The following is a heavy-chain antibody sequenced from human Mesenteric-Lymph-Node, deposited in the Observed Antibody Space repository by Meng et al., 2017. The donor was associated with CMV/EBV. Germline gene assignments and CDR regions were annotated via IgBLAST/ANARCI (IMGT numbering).Heavy chain of an antibody. CDR1: GFTFNTYA. D-gene: IGHD6-19*01. CDR2: ISGSGEST. Sequence: GGSLRLSCAASGFTFNTYAMNWVRLAPGKGLEWVGGISGSGESTYYVDSVKGRFTISRDNSKNTLYLEMNSLRAEDTALYYCASGWPIISGGPWRDTFNMWGQGTMVTVSS. V-gene: IGHV3-23*01. J-gene: IGHJ3*02. CDR3: ASGWPIISGGPWRDTFNM.